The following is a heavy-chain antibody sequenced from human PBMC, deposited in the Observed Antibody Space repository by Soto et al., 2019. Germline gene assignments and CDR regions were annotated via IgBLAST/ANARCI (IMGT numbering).Heavy chain of an antibody. CDR3: ARDLFYCSSTSCPSPRVSPPDY. CDR2: IKQDGSEK. D-gene: IGHD2-2*01. Sequence: GGSLRLSCAASGFTFSSYWMSWVRQAPGKGLEWVANIKQDGSEKYYVDSVKGRFTISRDNAKNSLYLQMNSLRAEDTAVYYCARDLFYCSSTSCPSPRVSPPDYWGQGTLVTVSS. J-gene: IGHJ4*02. V-gene: IGHV3-7*01. CDR1: GFTFSSYW.